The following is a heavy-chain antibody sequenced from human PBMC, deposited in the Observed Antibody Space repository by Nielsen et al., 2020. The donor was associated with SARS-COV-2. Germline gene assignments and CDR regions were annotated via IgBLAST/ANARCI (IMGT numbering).Heavy chain of an antibody. CDR1: GFTFSSYA. Sequence: GESLKISCAASGFTFSSYAMHWVRQAPGKGLEWVAVIWYDGGNEYYADSVKGRFTISRDNSKNTLYVQMNSLRAEDTAVYFCSKGSVYMEYFDHWGQCTLVTVSS. V-gene: IGHV3-33*06. J-gene: IGHJ1*01. CDR3: SKGSVYMEYFDH. CDR2: IWYDGGNE. D-gene: IGHD5-18*01.